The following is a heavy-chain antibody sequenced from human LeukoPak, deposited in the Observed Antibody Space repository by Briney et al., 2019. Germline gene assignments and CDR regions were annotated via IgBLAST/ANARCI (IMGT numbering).Heavy chain of an antibody. CDR3: ANTEYQRLGTDY. CDR1: GFTFDDYA. D-gene: IGHD2-2*01. J-gene: IGHJ4*02. V-gene: IGHV3-9*01. CDR2: ISWNSGSI. Sequence: LRLSCAASGFTFDDYAMHWVRQAPGKGLEWVSGISWNSGSIGYADSVKGRFTISRDNAKNSLYLQMNSLRTEDTAVYYCANTEYQRLGTDYWGQGTLVTVSS.